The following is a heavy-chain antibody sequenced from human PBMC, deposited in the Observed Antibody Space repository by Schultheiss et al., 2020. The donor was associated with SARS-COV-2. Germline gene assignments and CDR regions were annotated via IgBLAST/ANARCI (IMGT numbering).Heavy chain of an antibody. V-gene: IGHV1-46*01. CDR3: ARDRVIAAQLYYYGMDV. CDR2: INPRGGST. CDR1: GYTFTSYD. Sequence: ASVKVSCKASGYTFTSYDMHWVRQAPGQGLEWMGIINPRGGSTNYAQKFQGRVTMTRDTSTSTVYMELSSLRSEDTAVYYCARDRVIAAQLYYYGMDVWGQGTTVTVSS. J-gene: IGHJ6*02. D-gene: IGHD6-13*01.